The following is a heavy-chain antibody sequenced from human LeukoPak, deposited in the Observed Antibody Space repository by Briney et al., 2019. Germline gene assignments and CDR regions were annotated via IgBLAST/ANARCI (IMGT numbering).Heavy chain of an antibody. D-gene: IGHD3-10*01. V-gene: IGHV4-59*08. J-gene: IGHJ5*02. CDR1: GGSISDYL. Sequence: SETLSLTCTVSGGSISDYLWSWIRQPPGKGLEWIGYIYYSGSTNYNPSLKSRVTISVDTSKNQFSLRLSSVTAADTAVYYCARGERDGSGTYYNVNLDPWGQGTLVTVSS. CDR2: IYYSGST. CDR3: ARGERDGSGTYYNVNLDP.